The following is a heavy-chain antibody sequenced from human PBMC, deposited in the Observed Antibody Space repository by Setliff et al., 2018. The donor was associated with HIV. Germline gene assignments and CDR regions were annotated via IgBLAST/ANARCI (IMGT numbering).Heavy chain of an antibody. CDR3: ARGLDTAPYYFDY. J-gene: IGHJ4*02. V-gene: IGHV1-69*06. Sequence: GASVKVSCKASGDIFSFYALSWVRQAPGQGLEWMGKIIPKSDTTTYAQKFQGRVTMTADKSSNTAYMELTSLRSDDTAVYYCARGLDTAPYYFDYWGQGTLVTVSS. CDR1: GDIFSFYA. CDR2: IIPKSDTT. D-gene: IGHD5-18*01.